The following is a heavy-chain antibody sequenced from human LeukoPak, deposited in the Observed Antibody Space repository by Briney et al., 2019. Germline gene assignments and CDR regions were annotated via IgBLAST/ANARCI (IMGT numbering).Heavy chain of an antibody. CDR2: IYYSGST. CDR3: ARRRLGKSWFDP. D-gene: IGHD2-21*01. V-gene: IGHV4-39*07. CDR1: GGSISSSSYY. Sequence: PSETLSLTCTVSGGSISSSSYYWGWIRQPPGKGLEWIGSIYYSGSTYYNPSLKSRVTISVDTSKNQFSLKLSSVTAADTAVYYCARRRLGKSWFDPWGQGTLVTVSS. J-gene: IGHJ5*02.